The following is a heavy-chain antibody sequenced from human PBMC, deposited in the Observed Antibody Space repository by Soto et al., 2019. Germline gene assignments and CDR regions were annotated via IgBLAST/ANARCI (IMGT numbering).Heavy chain of an antibody. CDR1: GGSISSSNYH. J-gene: IGHJ5*02. Sequence: PSETLSLTCTVSGGSISSSNYHWDWIRQPPGKGLEWIGSIYYSGSTYYNPSLKSRVTISVDRSKNQFSLKLSSVTAADTAVYYCARVPTPWGQGTLVTVSS. CDR3: ARVPTP. CDR2: IYYSGST. V-gene: IGHV4-39*07. D-gene: IGHD2-2*01.